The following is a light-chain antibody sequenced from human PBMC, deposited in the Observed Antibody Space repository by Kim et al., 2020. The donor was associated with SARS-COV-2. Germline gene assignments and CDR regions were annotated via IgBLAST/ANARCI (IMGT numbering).Light chain of an antibody. Sequence: AAVGERVTNTCRSSQDICKYLAWYPQRPGDVPQLLIYGASTLQSVVPPRFSGGGSVADFTLTISSLQPEDVATYYCQNYHSAPFTFGPGAKVDIK. CDR1: QDICKY. CDR2: GAS. CDR3: QNYHSAPFT. J-gene: IGKJ3*01. V-gene: IGKV1-27*01.